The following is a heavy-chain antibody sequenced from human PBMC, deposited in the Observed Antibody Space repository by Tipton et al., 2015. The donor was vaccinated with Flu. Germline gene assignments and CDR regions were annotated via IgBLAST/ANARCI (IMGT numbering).Heavy chain of an antibody. J-gene: IGHJ4*02. D-gene: IGHD4-17*01. CDR2: ISGSGGST. CDR1: GFTFSDYY. V-gene: IGHV3-23*01. CDR3: AKGGSSTVTTFIDY. Sequence: GSLRLSCAASGFTFSDYYMSWIRQAPGKGLEWVSAISGSGGSTYYADSVKGRFTISRDNSKNTLYLQMNSLRAEDTAVYYCAKGGSSTVTTFIDYWGQGTLVTVSS.